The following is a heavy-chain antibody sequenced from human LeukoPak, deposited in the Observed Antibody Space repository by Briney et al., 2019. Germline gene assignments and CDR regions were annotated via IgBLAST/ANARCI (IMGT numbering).Heavy chain of an antibody. D-gene: IGHD1-7*01. CDR3: ARDRGYNWNFYDY. Sequence: PSETLSLTCTVSGGSISSYYWSWIRQPPGKGLEWIGYIYYSGSTNYNPSLKSRVTISVDTSKNQFSLKLSSVTAADTAVYYCARDRGYNWNFYDYWGQGALVTVSS. CDR2: IYYSGST. V-gene: IGHV4-59*01. CDR1: GGSISSYY. J-gene: IGHJ4*02.